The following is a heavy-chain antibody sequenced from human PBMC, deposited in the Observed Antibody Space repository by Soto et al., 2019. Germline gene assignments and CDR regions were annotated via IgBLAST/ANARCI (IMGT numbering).Heavy chain of an antibody. J-gene: IGHJ6*02. V-gene: IGHV1-46*01. D-gene: IGHD6-6*01. CDR1: GYTFTSYY. CDR3: TTYIAARPDYYYGMDV. CDR2: INPSGGST. Sequence: QVQLVQSGAEVKKPGASVKVSCKASGYTFTSYYMHWVRQAPGQGLEWMGIINPSGGSTSYAQKFRGRVTMTRDTSTSTVYMELSSLRSEDTAVYYCTTYIAARPDYYYGMDVWGQGTTVTVSS.